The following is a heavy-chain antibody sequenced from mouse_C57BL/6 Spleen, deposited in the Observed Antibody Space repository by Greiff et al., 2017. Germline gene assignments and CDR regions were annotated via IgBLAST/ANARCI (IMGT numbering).Heavy chain of an antibody. CDR1: GYTFTDYE. D-gene: IGHD1-1*01. Sequence: VKLVESGAELVRPGASVTLSCKASGYTFTDYEMHWVKQTPVHGLEWIGAIDPETGGTAYNQKFKGKAILTADKSSSTAYMELRSLTSEDSAVYYCTPSSYYYGSSSWFAYWGQGTLVTVSA. CDR2: IDPETGGT. V-gene: IGHV1-15*01. CDR3: TPSSYYYGSSSWFAY. J-gene: IGHJ3*01.